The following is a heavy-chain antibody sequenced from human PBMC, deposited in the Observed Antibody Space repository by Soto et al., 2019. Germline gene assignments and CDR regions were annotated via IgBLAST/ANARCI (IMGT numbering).Heavy chain of an antibody. J-gene: IGHJ5*02. CDR1: GFTFNNYW. CDR3: ARVKSGSYDWSDP. CDR2: INTDGTRT. D-gene: IGHD3-10*01. Sequence: DVQLVESGGGLVQTGGSLRLSCAASGFTFNNYWMHWVRQAPGKGLMWVSRINTDGTRTTYADSVKGRFAISRDNAKNTVYLQMNSLRADDTAVYFCARVKSGSYDWSDPWGQGTLVTVSS. V-gene: IGHV3-74*01.